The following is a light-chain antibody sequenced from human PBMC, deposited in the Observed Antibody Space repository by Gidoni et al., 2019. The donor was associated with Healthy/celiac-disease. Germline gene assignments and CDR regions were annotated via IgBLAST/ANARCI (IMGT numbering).Light chain of an antibody. J-gene: IGLJ2*01. V-gene: IGLV3-19*01. CDR2: GKN. CDR1: SLRSYY. CDR3: NSRDSSGNHVV. Sequence: SSELTQDPAVSVALGQTVRITCQGDSLRSYYASWYQQKPGQAPVLVIYGKNNRPSVIPDRFSGSSSGNTASLTITGAQAEDEADYYCNSRDSSGNHVVFGGVTKLTVL.